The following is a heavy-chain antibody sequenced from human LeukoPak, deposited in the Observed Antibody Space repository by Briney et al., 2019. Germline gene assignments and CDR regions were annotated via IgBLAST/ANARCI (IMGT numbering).Heavy chain of an antibody. CDR3: AKGKYYSMRNWFDP. CDR2: ISYDGSNK. CDR1: GFTFSSYG. Sequence: GGSLRLSCAASGFTFSSYGMHWVRQAPGKGLEWVAVISYDGSNKYYADSVKGRFTISRDNSKNTLYLQMNSLRAEDTAVYYCAKGKYYSMRNWFDPWGQGTLVTVSS. V-gene: IGHV3-30*18. J-gene: IGHJ5*02. D-gene: IGHD3-10*01.